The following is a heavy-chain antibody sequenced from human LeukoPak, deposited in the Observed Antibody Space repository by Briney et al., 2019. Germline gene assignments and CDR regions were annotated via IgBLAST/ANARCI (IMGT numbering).Heavy chain of an antibody. V-gene: IGHV3-73*01. J-gene: IGHJ4*02. Sequence: GGSLRLSCVASGLTFSDSTMHWVRQASGKGLEWVGHIRSKASNYATTYAASVKGRFTISRDDSKNTAYLQINSLKTEDTAIYYCTRHERDCSGGRCSDYWGQGTPVTVSS. CDR3: TRHERDCSGGRCSDY. CDR2: IRSKASNYAT. D-gene: IGHD2-15*01. CDR1: GLTFSDST.